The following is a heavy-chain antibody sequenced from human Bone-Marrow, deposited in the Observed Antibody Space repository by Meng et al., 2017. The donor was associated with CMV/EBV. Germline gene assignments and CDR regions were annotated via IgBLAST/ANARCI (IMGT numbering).Heavy chain of an antibody. CDR2: TYYTSKWYS. Sequence: SCAISGDSVSSNSAAWNWIRQSPSRGLEWLGRTYYTSKWYSDYAVSVKSRITINPDTSKNQFSLQLNSVTPEDTAVYYCARAPGERRFSFGYWGQGTLVTGSS. CDR3: ARAPGERRFSFGY. CDR1: GDSVSSNSAA. J-gene: IGHJ4*02. V-gene: IGHV6-1*01. D-gene: IGHD3-10*01.